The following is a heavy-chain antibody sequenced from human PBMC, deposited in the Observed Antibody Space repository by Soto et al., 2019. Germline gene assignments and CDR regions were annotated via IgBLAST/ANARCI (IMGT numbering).Heavy chain of an antibody. CDR2: ISYDGSNK. D-gene: IGHD2-2*01. CDR3: ARDPYCSSTSCSRTGWFDP. Sequence: QAGGSLRLSCAASGFTFSSYAMHWVRQAPGKGLEWVAVISYDGSNKYYADSVKGRFTISRDNSKNTLYLQMNSLRAEDTAVYYCARDPYCSSTSCSRTGWFDPWGQGTLVTVSS. CDR1: GFTFSSYA. V-gene: IGHV3-30-3*01. J-gene: IGHJ5*02.